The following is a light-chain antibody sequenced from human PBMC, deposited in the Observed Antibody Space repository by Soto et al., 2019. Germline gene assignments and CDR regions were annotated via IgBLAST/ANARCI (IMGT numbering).Light chain of an antibody. J-gene: IGKJ1*01. V-gene: IGKV3-20*01. CDR2: GAS. Sequence: IVLTQSPGTLSLSPGERATLSCRASHNIGTYLAWYQHKPGQAPSVLIFGASTRANGVPDRFSGSGSGTDFSLTIRRLEPEDFAVYYCQQYGTSPWTFGQGTKVDI. CDR3: QQYGTSPWT. CDR1: HNIGTY.